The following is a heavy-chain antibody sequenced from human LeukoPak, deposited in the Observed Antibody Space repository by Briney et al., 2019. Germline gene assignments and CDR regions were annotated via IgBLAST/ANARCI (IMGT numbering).Heavy chain of an antibody. V-gene: IGHV3-30-3*01. CDR3: ARDLITVRGNWFDP. CDR2: ISSDGSNK. Sequence: GGSLRLSCAASGFTFSTYAMHWVRQAPGKGLEWVAVISSDGSNKYYADSVKGRFTMSRDNAKNSLYLQMNSLRAEDTAVYYCARDLITVRGNWFDPWGQGTLVTVSS. J-gene: IGHJ5*02. D-gene: IGHD3-16*01. CDR1: GFTFSTYA.